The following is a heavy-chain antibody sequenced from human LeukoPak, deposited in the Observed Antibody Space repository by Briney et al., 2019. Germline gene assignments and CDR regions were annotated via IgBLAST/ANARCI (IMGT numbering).Heavy chain of an antibody. V-gene: IGHV4-59*05. CDR3: ASIPAAKVDYYYMDV. CDR2: IYYSGST. J-gene: IGHJ6*03. CDR1: GFTFSSYSMN. Sequence: GSLRLSCAASGFTFSSYSMNWVRQAPGKGLEWIGSIYYSGSTYYNPSLKSRVTISVDTSKNQFSLKLSSVTAADTAVYYCASIPAAKVDYYYMDVWGKGTTVTISS. D-gene: IGHD2-2*01.